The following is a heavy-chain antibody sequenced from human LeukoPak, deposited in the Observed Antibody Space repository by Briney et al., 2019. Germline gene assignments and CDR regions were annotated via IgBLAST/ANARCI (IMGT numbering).Heavy chain of an antibody. D-gene: IGHD2-15*01. V-gene: IGHV1-18*01. CDR2: ISAYNGNT. Sequence: ASVKVSCKASGYTFTSYGISWVRQAPGQGLECMGWISAYNGNTNYAQKLQGRVTMTTDTSTSTAYMELRSLRSDDTAVYYCARVYCSGGSCYSGSGYWGQGTLVTVSS. CDR3: ARVYCSGGSCYSGSGY. CDR1: GYTFTSYG. J-gene: IGHJ4*02.